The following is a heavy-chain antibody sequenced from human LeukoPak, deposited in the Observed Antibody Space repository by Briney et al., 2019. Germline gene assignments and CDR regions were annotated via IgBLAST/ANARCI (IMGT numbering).Heavy chain of an antibody. D-gene: IGHD4-11*01. CDR2: MNPNSGNT. CDR3: ARGATIMTTVYYYYYGMDV. CDR1: GYTFTSYD. V-gene: IGHV1-8*01. J-gene: IGHJ6*02. Sequence: ASVKVSCKASGYTFTSYDINWVRQATGQGLEWMGWMNPNSGNTGYAQTFQGRVTMTRNTSISTAYMELSSLRSEDTAVYYCARGATIMTTVYYYYYGMDVWGQGTTVTVSS.